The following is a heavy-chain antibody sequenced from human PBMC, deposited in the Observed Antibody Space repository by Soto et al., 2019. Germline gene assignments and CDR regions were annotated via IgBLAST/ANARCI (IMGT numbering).Heavy chain of an antibody. V-gene: IGHV4-4*02. J-gene: IGHJ4*02. CDR3: VGGRDYDY. Sequence: PSETLSLTCDVSSGSITTSVLWTWVRQFPGKGLEWIGEIAHDGHTNYNPSLSGRVTMSVDLSNSQFSLKVASVTAAGTAVYFCVGGRDYDYWGQGTLVTVSS. CDR1: SGSITTSVL. CDR2: IAHDGHT. D-gene: IGHD1-26*01.